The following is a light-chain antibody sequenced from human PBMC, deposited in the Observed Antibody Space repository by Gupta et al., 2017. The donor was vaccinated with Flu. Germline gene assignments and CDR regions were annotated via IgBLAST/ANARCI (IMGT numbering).Light chain of an antibody. J-gene: IGKJ1*01. Sequence: EIVLTQSPVTRSLSSGERATLSCSASQSVSSSYLAGYQQKPGQAPRLLIYGASSRATGMPDRFSSSGSGTDFTLTISRLEPEDFAVYYCQQHGSSLWTFGQGTKVEIK. CDR2: GAS. CDR3: QQHGSSLWT. CDR1: QSVSSSY. V-gene: IGKV3-20*01.